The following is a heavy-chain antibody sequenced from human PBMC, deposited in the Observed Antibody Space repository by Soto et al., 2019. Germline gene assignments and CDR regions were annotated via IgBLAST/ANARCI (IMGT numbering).Heavy chain of an antibody. V-gene: IGHV3-74*01. CDR2: INSDGSST. CDR3: ARDRSYSLDV. CDR1: GSTFSNDW. J-gene: IGHJ6*02. Sequence: VGSLRLSCAVSGSTFSNDWMHWVRQAPGKGLVWVSHINSDGSSTNYADFVKGRFTIARDNAKNTVYLQMNSLRAEDTAVYYCARDRSYSLDVWGQGTTVTVSS.